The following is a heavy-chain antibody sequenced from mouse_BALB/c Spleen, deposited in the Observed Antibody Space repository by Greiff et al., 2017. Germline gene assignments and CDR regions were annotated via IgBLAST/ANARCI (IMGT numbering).Heavy chain of an antibody. CDR2: INPYYGST. CDR3: ARFDGYYPYYFDY. V-gene: IGHV1-39*01. D-gene: IGHD2-3*01. J-gene: IGHJ2*01. CDR1: GYSFTDYI. Sequence: VQLKQTGPELVKPGASVKISCKASGYSFTDYIMLWVKQSHGKSLEWIGNINPYYGSTSYNLKFKGKATLTVDKSSSTAYMQLNSLTSEDSAVYYCARFDGYYPYYFDYWGQGTTLTVSS.